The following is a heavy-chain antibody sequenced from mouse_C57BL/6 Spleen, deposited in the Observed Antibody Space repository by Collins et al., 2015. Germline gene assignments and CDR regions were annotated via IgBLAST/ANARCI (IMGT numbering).Heavy chain of an antibody. D-gene: IGHD3-1*01. Sequence: QVQLQQPGAELVRPGTSVKLSCKASGYTFTSYWMHWVKQRPGQGLEWIGVIDPSDSYTNYNQKFKGKATLTVDTSSSTAYMQLSSLTSGDSAVYYCARRAGSYYYAMDYWGQGTSVTVSS. CDR1: GYTFTSYW. CDR3: ARRAGSYYYAMDY. V-gene: IGHV1-59*01. CDR2: IDPSDSYT. J-gene: IGHJ4*01.